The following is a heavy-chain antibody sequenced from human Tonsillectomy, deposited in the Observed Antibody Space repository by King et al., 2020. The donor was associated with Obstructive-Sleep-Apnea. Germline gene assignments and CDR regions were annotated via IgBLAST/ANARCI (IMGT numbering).Heavy chain of an antibody. CDR3: ARGLGGVIPAGRFEYIFGI. V-gene: IGHV2-70*11. CDR1: GFSLSTSEMC. D-gene: IGHD6-13*01. CDR2: IDWDDDK. Sequence: TLKESGPALVKPTQTLTLTCTFSGFSLSTSEMCVSWIRQPPGKALEWLARIDWDDDKYYSTSLKTRLTISKDTSKNQVVLTMTNMDPMDTATYYCARGLGGVIPAGRFEYIFGILGQGKKVTVPS. J-gene: IGHJ3*02.